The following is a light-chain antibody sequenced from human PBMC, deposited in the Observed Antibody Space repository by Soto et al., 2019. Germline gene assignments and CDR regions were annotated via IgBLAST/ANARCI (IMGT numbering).Light chain of an antibody. J-gene: IGLJ2*01. V-gene: IGLV1-51*01. CDR2: DNN. Sequence: QSVLTQPPSVSAAPGQTVTISCSGGSSNIGSNYVSWYQQLPGTAPKLLIYDNNKRPSGIPDRFSGSESGTSGTLGITGLQTGDEADYYCGTWDSSLSGVVFGGGTKLTVL. CDR1: SSNIGSNY. CDR3: GTWDSSLSGVV.